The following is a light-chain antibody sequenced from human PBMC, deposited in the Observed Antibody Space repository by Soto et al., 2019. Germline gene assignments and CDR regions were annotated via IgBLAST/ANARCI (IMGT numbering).Light chain of an antibody. V-gene: IGKV3-20*01. J-gene: IGKJ5*01. CDR3: QQYNNWPPIT. CDR1: QSVSSNS. Sequence: EIVLTQSPGTLSLSPGERATLSCRASQSVSSNSLAWYQQKRGQAPRLLIHGASSRAAGIPDRFSGSGSGTDFTLTISSLQSEDFGVYYCQQYNNWPPITFGQGTRLEIK. CDR2: GAS.